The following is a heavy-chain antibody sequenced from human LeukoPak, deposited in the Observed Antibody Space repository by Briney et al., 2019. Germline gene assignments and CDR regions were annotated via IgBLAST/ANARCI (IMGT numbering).Heavy chain of an antibody. CDR2: ISNSGDYI. J-gene: IGHJ3*02. V-gene: IGHV3-21*01. CDR1: GFTFSSYW. CDR3: AREMYAGWYFAFDI. D-gene: IGHD6-19*01. Sequence: GGSLRLSCAASGFTFSSYWMHWVRQGPGKGLEWVASISNSGDYISYADSLKGRFTISRDNAKNSLFLQMSSLRAEDTAVYYCAREMYAGWYFAFDIWGQGTMVTVSS.